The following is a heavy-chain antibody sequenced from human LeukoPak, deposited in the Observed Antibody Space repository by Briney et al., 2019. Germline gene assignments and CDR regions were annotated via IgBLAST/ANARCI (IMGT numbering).Heavy chain of an antibody. CDR1: GFTFDDYA. CDR3: AKTSNWGFPYYFGY. Sequence: PGGSLRLSCAASGFTFDDYAMHWVRQAPGKGLEWVSTIGGGGDATYNVESVKGRFTVSRDTSKNTLYLQMNSLRAEDTAIYYCAKTSNWGFPYYFGYWGQGTLVTVSS. D-gene: IGHD7-27*01. V-gene: IGHV3-23*01. CDR2: IGGGGDAT. J-gene: IGHJ4*02.